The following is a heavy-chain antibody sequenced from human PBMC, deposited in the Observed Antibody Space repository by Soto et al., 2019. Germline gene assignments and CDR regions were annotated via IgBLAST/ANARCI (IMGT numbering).Heavy chain of an antibody. Sequence: GSGPTLVNPTQTLTLTCTLSGLTLSSSGMGVGWIRQPPGKALEWLALIYWDDNKPYSPSLKNRLTITKDTSKNQVVLTMTNMDPVDTATYYCAHRRLEVGTLVTTGFDYWGQGILVTVSS. CDR3: AHRRLEVGTLVTTGFDY. CDR1: GLTLSSSGMG. D-gene: IGHD1-26*01. CDR2: IYWDDNK. J-gene: IGHJ4*02. V-gene: IGHV2-5*02.